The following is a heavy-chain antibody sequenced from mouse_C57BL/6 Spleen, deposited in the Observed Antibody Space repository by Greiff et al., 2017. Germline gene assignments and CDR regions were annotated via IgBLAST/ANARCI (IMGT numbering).Heavy chain of an antibody. D-gene: IGHD1-1*01. Sequence: VQLVESGPELVKPGASVKLSCKASGYAFSSSWMNWVKQRPGQGLEWIGRIYPGDGYTYYNGKFQGKATLTADKSSSTAYMQRSSLTSEDAAVYFSTRNGTVVAGDWGQGTTLTVSS. CDR1: GYAFSSSW. CDR3: TRNGTVVAGD. CDR2: IYPGDGYT. J-gene: IGHJ2*01. V-gene: IGHV1-82*01.